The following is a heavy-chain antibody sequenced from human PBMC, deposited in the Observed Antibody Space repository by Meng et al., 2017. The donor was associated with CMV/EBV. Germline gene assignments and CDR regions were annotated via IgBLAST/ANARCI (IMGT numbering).Heavy chain of an antibody. J-gene: IGHJ4*02. CDR2: LGGAGGIT. Sequence: GESLKISCVVSGFTLKTQMMTWVRQAPGKGLEWVAGLGGAGGITLYADSVKGRFTTSRDKSKNTLYLEMNSLRADDTALYFCAKDPIAHAGSYFDSWGQGTLVTVSS. V-gene: IGHV3-23*01. D-gene: IGHD2-15*01. CDR3: AKDPIAHAGSYFDS. CDR1: GFTLKTQM.